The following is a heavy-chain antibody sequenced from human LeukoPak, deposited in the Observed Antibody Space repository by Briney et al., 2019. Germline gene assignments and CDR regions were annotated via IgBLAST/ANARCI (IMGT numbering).Heavy chain of an antibody. CDR2: IYYSGST. Sequence: PSETLSLTCTVSGGSISSYYWSWIRQPPGKGLEWIGYIYYSGSTNYNPSLKSRVTISVDTSKNQFSLKLSSVTAADTAMYYCARDYCSGGSCPWFDPWGQGTLVTVSS. V-gene: IGHV4-59*01. D-gene: IGHD2-15*01. CDR3: ARDYCSGGSCPWFDP. CDR1: GGSISSYY. J-gene: IGHJ5*02.